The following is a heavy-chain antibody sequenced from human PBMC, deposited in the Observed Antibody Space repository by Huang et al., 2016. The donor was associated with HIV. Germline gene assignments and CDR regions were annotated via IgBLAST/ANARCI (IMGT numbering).Heavy chain of an antibody. D-gene: IGHD1-26*01. CDR3: TRVVYSGTYYGFFDY. Sequence: EVQLVESGGGLVQTGRSLGLSCTGSGFTFGGYAMRWFRQALGNGREWVGFITGKGQCATTEYAASVQGRCTISRDDSKTIAYLQMNSLKTEDTAIYFCTRVVYSGTYYGFFDYWGQGTLVTVSS. CDR1: GFTFGGYA. V-gene: IGHV3-49*03. J-gene: IGHJ4*02. CDR2: ITGKGQCATT.